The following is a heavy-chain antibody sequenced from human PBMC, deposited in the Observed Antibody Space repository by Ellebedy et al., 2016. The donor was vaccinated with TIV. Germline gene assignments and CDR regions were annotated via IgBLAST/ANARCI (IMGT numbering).Heavy chain of an antibody. CDR1: GFTITNYA. CDR2: IHEDGSEK. CDR3: AREDYYDSSGYYAY. Sequence: GESLKISXAASGFTITNYAMNWVRQAPGKGLEWVANIHEDGSEKYYVDSVKGRFIISRDNTKKSLYLQMNSLRAEDTAVYYCAREDYYDSSGYYAYWGQGTLVTVSS. V-gene: IGHV3-7*01. D-gene: IGHD3-22*01. J-gene: IGHJ4*02.